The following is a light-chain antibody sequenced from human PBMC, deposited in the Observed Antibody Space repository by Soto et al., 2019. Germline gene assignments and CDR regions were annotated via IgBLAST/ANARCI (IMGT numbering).Light chain of an antibody. Sequence: EIVMTQSPVTLSVSPGERATLSCRASQSVSSNLAWYQQKPGQAPRLLIYGASTRATGIPARFSGSGSGTEFTLTISSLQSEDFAVYYCQQYNNWPHAFGQGTKVDIK. CDR1: QSVSSN. J-gene: IGKJ1*01. V-gene: IGKV3-15*01. CDR2: GAS. CDR3: QQYNNWPHA.